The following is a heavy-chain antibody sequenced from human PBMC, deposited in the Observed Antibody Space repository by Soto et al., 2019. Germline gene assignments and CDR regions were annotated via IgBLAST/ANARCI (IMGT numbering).Heavy chain of an antibody. Sequence: SETLSLTCAVSGGSISSGGYSWSWIRQPPGKGLEWIGYIYQSGSTYYNPSLKSRVTISVDRSRNQFSLKLSSVTAADTAVYYCARGRTGTPSGMDVWGQGTTVTVSS. CDR2: IYQSGST. CDR3: ARGRTGTPSGMDV. CDR1: GGSISSGGYS. V-gene: IGHV4-30-2*01. D-gene: IGHD1-1*01. J-gene: IGHJ6*02.